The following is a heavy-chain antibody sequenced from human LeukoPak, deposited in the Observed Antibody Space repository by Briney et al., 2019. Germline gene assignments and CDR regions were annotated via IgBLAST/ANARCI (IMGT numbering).Heavy chain of an antibody. D-gene: IGHD3-3*01. CDR1: GFTFSSYS. Sequence: PGESLRLSCAASGFTFSSYSMNWVRQAPGKGLEWVSYISSSSSTIYYADSVKGRFTISRDNAKNSLYLQMNSLRAEDTAVYYCARDPITIFGVVIPYFDYWGQGTLVTVSS. CDR3: ARDPITIFGVVIPYFDY. V-gene: IGHV3-48*01. J-gene: IGHJ4*02. CDR2: ISSSSSTI.